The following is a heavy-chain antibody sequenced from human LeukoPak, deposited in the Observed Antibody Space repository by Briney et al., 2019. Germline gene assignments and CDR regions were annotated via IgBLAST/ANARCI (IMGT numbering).Heavy chain of an antibody. CDR1: GYTFTSYD. CDR2: MNPNSGNT. V-gene: IGHV1-8*01. CDR3: TADPYYDASGPPRWFDP. Sequence: ASVKVSCKASGYTFTSYDINWVRQATGQGLEWTGWMNPNSGNTGYAQKFQGRVTMTRNTSISTAYMELSSLRSEDTAVYYCTADPYYDASGPPRWFDPWGQGTLVTVSS. J-gene: IGHJ5*02. D-gene: IGHD3-22*01.